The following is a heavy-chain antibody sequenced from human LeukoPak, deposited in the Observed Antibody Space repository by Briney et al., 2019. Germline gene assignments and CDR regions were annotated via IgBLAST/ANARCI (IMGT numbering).Heavy chain of an antibody. D-gene: IGHD2-2*01. V-gene: IGHV3-74*01. J-gene: IGHJ6*03. CDR3: ARDQCTSTSCYDYYYYMDV. CDR1: GFTFSSYW. CDR2: ITTDGGDT. Sequence: GGSLRLSCAASGFTFSSYWMHWVRQAPGKGLVWVSRITTDGGDTSYADSVKGRFTISRDNAKNTLYLQMNSLRAEDTAVYYCARDQCTSTSCYDYYYYMDVWGKGTTVTVSS.